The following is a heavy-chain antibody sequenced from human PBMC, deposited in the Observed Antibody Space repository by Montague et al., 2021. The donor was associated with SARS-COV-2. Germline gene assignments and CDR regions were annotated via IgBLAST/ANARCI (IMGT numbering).Heavy chain of an antibody. Sequence: TLSLTCTVSGGSISSGDYYWIWHRPPPGKRLEWIGYTYNSDRTXYNPSLKSRVSISVDTSKNQLSLRLSSVTAADTAVYYCARIGGWSVGYWGQGTLVTVSS. D-gene: IGHD2-15*01. CDR2: TYNSDRT. J-gene: IGHJ4*02. CDR3: ARIGGWSVGY. V-gene: IGHV4-30-4*08. CDR1: GGSISSGDYY.